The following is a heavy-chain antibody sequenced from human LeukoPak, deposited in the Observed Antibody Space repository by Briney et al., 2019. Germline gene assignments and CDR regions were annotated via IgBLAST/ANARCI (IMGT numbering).Heavy chain of an antibody. CDR1: GFTFSSYG. J-gene: IGHJ5*02. D-gene: IGHD3-10*01. Sequence: GGSLRLSCAASGFTFSSYGMHWVRQAPGKGLEWVAFIRYDGSNKYYADSVKGRFTISRDNSKNTLYLQMNSLRAEDTAVYYCAKGYYYGSLATNWFDPWGQGTLVTVSS. CDR3: AKGYYYGSLATNWFDP. CDR2: IRYDGSNK. V-gene: IGHV3-30*02.